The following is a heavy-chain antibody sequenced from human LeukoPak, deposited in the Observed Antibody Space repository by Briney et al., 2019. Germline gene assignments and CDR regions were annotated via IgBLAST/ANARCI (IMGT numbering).Heavy chain of an antibody. D-gene: IGHD3-22*01. CDR3: ARARESSGYYPFDY. V-gene: IGHV4-34*01. CDR1: GGSFSGYY. J-gene: IGHJ4*02. CDR2: VNHSGST. Sequence: SETLSLTCAVYGGSFSGYYWSWIRQPPGKGLEWIGEVNHSGSTNYNPSLKSRVTISVDTSKNQFSLKLSSVTAADTAVYYCARARESSGYYPFDYWGQGTLVTVSS.